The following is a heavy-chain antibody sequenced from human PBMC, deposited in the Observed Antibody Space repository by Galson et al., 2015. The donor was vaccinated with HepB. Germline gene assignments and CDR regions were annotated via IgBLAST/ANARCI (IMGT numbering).Heavy chain of an antibody. CDR1: GGTFSSYA. J-gene: IGHJ4*02. D-gene: IGHD6-6*01. CDR3: ATSQGNPYSSFGAPLGAPHFYYFDY. Sequence: SVKVSCKASGGTFSSYAISWVRQAPGQGLEWMGGIIPIFGTANYAQKFQGRVAITADESTSTAYMELSSLRSEDTAVYYCATSQGNPYSSFGAPLGAPHFYYFDYWGQGTLVTVSS. V-gene: IGHV1-69*13. CDR2: IIPIFGTA.